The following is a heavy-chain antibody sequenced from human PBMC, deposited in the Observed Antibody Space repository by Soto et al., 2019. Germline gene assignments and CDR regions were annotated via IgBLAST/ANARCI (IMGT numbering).Heavy chain of an antibody. Sequence: EVQLVESGGGLVQPGGSRRLSCAASGFTFSSYWMSWVRQAPGKGLEWVANIKQDGSEKYYVDSVKGRFTISRDNAKNSLYLQMNSLRAEDTAVYYCARHGYDFWSGFRTPNYYYYYGMDVWGQGTTVTVSS. J-gene: IGHJ6*02. CDR2: IKQDGSEK. CDR1: GFTFSSYW. D-gene: IGHD3-3*01. V-gene: IGHV3-7*05. CDR3: ARHGYDFWSGFRTPNYYYYYGMDV.